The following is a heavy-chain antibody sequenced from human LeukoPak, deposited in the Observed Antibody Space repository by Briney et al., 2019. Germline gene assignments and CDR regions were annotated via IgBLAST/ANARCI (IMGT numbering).Heavy chain of an antibody. V-gene: IGHV3-30*02. Sequence: GGSLRLSCAAAGFTFSSFGMHWVRQAPGKGLEWVAFIRYDGSNKYYADSVKGRFTISRDNSKNTLYLQMSSLGAEDTAVYYGAKAPYWGQGTLVTVSS. J-gene: IGHJ4*02. CDR2: IRYDGSNK. CDR3: AKAPY. CDR1: GFTFSSFG.